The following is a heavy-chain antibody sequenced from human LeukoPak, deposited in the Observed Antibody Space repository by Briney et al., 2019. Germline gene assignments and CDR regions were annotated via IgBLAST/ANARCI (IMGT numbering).Heavy chain of an antibody. J-gene: IGHJ4*02. Sequence: GGSLRLSCVASGFTFSISMSWVRQAPGTGLEWVSAISASGGSIYYADSVKGRFTISRDNSKNTLYLQMNSLRAEDTAVYYCAKGVSTSSGYSRFEYWGQGTLITVSS. V-gene: IGHV3-23*01. CDR1: GFTFSIS. D-gene: IGHD3-3*01. CDR2: ISASGGSI. CDR3: AKGVSTSSGYSRFEY.